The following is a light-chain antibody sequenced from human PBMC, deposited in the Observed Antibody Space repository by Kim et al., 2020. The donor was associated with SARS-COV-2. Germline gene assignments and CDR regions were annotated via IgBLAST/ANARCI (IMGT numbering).Light chain of an antibody. J-gene: IGKJ1*01. CDR3: QQSYNTPRT. V-gene: IGKV1-39*01. Sequence: DIEMTQSPSSLSASVGDRVTVTCRASQNINNFLNWYQQKPGKAPDVLIYAASNLQSGVPSRFSGSGSGTDFTLTINSLQPEDFGTYYCQQSYNTPRTFGQGTKVDIK. CDR1: QNINNF. CDR2: AAS.